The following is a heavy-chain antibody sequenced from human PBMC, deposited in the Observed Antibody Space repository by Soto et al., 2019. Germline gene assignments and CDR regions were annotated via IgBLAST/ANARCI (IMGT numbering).Heavy chain of an antibody. D-gene: IGHD2-21*02. CDR3: AGEGLAYCGGDCYSTGGEGYFDL. J-gene: IGHJ2*01. Sequence: QVQLQESGPGLVKPSQTLSLTCTVSGGSISSGDYYWSWIRQHPGKGLEWIGYIYYSGSTYYNPSLQSRVTISVDTSKNQFSLKLNPVTAADTAVNYCAGEGLAYCGGDCYSTGGEGYFDLWGRGTLVTVSS. V-gene: IGHV4-31*03. CDR1: GGSISSGDYY. CDR2: IYYSGST.